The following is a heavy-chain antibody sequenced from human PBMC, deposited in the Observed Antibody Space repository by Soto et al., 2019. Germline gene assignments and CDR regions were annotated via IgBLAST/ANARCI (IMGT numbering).Heavy chain of an antibody. CDR2: VSHDGTER. CDR3: ARGIATGQLDP. CDR1: GVTLTGYA. D-gene: IGHD2-15*01. V-gene: IGHV3-30-3*01. Sequence: GGSLRLSCLASGVTLTGYAMHWVRHAPGKGLEWVASVSHDGTERYAASVRGRFTISRDISKSTVFLQMGSLSGEDTAVYYCARGIATGQLDPWGQGTLVTVSS. J-gene: IGHJ5*02.